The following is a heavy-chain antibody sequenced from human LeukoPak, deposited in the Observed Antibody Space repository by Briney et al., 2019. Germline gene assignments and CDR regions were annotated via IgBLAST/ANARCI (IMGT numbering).Heavy chain of an antibody. D-gene: IGHD4-17*01. V-gene: IGHV3-21*01. CDR1: GFTFSSYS. CDR3: ARDADYGGVDF. CDR2: ISSSSSYI. J-gene: IGHJ4*02. Sequence: GGSLRLSCAASGFTFSSYSMNWVRQAPGKGLEWVSSISSSSSYIYYADSVKGRFSISRDNTENSLYLQMNSLRAEDTAVFYCARDADYGGVDFWGQGTLVTVSS.